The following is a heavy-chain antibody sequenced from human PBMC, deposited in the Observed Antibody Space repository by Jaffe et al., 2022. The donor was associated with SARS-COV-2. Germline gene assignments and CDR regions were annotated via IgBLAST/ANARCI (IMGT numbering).Heavy chain of an antibody. CDR3: ARDEGGAYCTTTTCTTQYGMDV. D-gene: IGHD2-2*01. J-gene: IGHJ6*02. V-gene: IGHV4-31*03. Sequence: QVQLQESGPGLVKPSQTLSLTCTVSGGSIRSRGYYWSWIRQHPGKGLEWIGYIYYSGNTYYNPSLKSRVTISVDTSKNQLSLKLSSVTAADTAVYYCARDEGGAYCTTTTCTTQYGMDVWGQGTTVTVSS. CDR2: IYYSGNT. CDR1: GGSIRSRGYY.